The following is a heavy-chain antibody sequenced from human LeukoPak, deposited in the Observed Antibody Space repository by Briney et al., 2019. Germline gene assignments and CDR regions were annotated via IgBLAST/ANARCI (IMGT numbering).Heavy chain of an antibody. D-gene: IGHD3-3*01. J-gene: IGHJ6*02. CDR2: INHSGST. Sequence: SETLSLTCTISRGSLSGYYWSWIRQTPGKGLEWIAEINHSGSTNYNPSLRSRLTISIDTSKNQFSLRLTSVTAADMALYYCARGPASNYDLWTGYYSATYNYYGMDLWGQGTTVTVSS. V-gene: IGHV4-34*01. CDR3: ARGPASNYDLWTGYYSATYNYYGMDL. CDR1: RGSLSGYY.